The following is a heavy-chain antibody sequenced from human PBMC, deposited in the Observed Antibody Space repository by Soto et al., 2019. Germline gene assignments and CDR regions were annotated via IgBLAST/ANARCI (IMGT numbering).Heavy chain of an antibody. D-gene: IGHD6-6*01. CDR2: ISGSGGST. CDR1: GFTFSSYS. V-gene: IGHV3-23*01. CDR3: AKWSVLSPLIDY. Sequence: PGGSLRLSCAASGFTFSSYSMNWVRQAPGKGLEWVSAISGSGGSTYYADSVKGRFTISRDNSKNTLYLQMNSLRAEDTAVYYCAKWSVLSPLIDYWGQGTLVTVSS. J-gene: IGHJ4*02.